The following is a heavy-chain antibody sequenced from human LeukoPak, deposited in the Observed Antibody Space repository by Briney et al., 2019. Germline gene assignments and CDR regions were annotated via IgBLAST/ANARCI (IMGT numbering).Heavy chain of an antibody. CDR2: IYYSGST. J-gene: IGHJ6*03. CDR3: ARALARERRPYYMDV. D-gene: IGHD1-1*01. V-gene: IGHV4-31*03. CDR1: GGSISSGGYY. Sequence: KASETLSLTCTVSGGSISSGGYYWSWIRQHPGKGLEWIGYIYYSGSTYYNPSLKSRVTISVDTSKNQFSLKLSSVTAADTAVYYCARALARERRPYYMDVWGKGTAVTVSS.